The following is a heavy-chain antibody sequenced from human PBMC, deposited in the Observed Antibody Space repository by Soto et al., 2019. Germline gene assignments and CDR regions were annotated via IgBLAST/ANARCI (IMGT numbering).Heavy chain of an antibody. D-gene: IGHD3-10*01. CDR2: IWYDGSNK. CDR3: ARVLRGSYYMDV. V-gene: IGHV3-33*01. CDR1: GFTFSSYG. J-gene: IGHJ6*03. Sequence: VQLVESGGGVVQPGRSLRLSCAASGFTFSSYGMHWVRQAPGKGLECVAVIWYDGSNKYYADSVKGRFTISRDNSKNALYLQMNSLRAEETAVYYCARVLRGSYYMDVWGKGTTVTVSS.